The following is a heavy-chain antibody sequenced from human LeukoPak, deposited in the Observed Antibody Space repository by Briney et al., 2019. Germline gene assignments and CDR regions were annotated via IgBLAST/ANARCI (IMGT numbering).Heavy chain of an antibody. CDR3: ARGIAAAGS. Sequence: SETLSLTCTVSGGSLSSYYWSWIRQPPGKGLEWIGYIYYSGSANYNPSLKSRVTISVDTSKNQFSLKLSSVTAADTAVYYCARGIAAAGSWGQGTLVTVSS. J-gene: IGHJ4*02. CDR2: IYYSGSA. D-gene: IGHD6-13*01. V-gene: IGHV4-59*01. CDR1: GGSLSSYY.